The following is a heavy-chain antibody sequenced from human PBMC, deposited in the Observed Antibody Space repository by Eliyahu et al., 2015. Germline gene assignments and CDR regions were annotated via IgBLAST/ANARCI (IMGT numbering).Heavy chain of an antibody. Sequence: EVQLVESGGGLVKPGGSLRLSCAASGFTFSXYXLNWVRQAPGKGLEWVSSISSSSSYIYYADSVKGRFTISRDNAKNSLYLQMNSLRAEDTAVYYCARDHPVYSSSWYRRRNYGMDVWGQGTTVTVSS. CDR2: ISSSSSYI. CDR1: GFTFSXYX. CDR3: ARDHPVYSSSWYRRRNYGMDV. V-gene: IGHV3-21*01. J-gene: IGHJ6*02. D-gene: IGHD6-13*01.